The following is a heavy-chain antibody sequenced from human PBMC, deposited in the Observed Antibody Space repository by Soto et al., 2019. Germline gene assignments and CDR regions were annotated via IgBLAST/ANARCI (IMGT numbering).Heavy chain of an antibody. D-gene: IGHD3-10*01. V-gene: IGHV3-23*01. CDR1: GFNFSSYA. CDR2: ISGSGGST. Sequence: EVQLLESGGGLVQPGGSLRLSCAASGFNFSSYAMSWVRQAPGKGLEWVSAISGSGGSTYYADSVKGRFTISRDNSKNTLYLQMNSLRAEDTAVYYCATHANYYGSGSYYIPLDYWGQGTLVTVSS. CDR3: ATHANYYGSGSYYIPLDY. J-gene: IGHJ4*02.